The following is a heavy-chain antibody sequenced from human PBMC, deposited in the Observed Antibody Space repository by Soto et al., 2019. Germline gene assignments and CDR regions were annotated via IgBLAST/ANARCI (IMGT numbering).Heavy chain of an antibody. Sequence: QVQLQESGPGLVKPSETLSLTCTVSGGSISSYYWTWIRQPAGKGLEWIGRVYGSGSADYNPSLESRVTMSVDTSKNQFSLRLSSVTAADTAVYYCARGGTALAGTSYYYGMDVWGQGTTVTVSS. CDR1: GGSISSYY. V-gene: IGHV4-4*07. D-gene: IGHD6-19*01. J-gene: IGHJ6*02. CDR3: ARGGTALAGTSYYYGMDV. CDR2: VYGSGSA.